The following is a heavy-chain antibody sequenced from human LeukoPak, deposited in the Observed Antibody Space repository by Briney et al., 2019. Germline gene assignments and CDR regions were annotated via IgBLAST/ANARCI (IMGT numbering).Heavy chain of an antibody. J-gene: IGHJ3*02. CDR3: ARARDANAWYAFDI. Sequence: PSETLSLTCTGSGGYINTYYWSWIGQRPGNGLEWIAYAHHTGNTNYHPSLTSRVTTLVDTSKNQFSLKLTSVTAADPAVYYCARARDANAWYAFDIWGHGTMVSVSS. CDR2: AHHTGNT. CDR1: GGYINTYY. D-gene: IGHD5-24*01. V-gene: IGHV4-59*01.